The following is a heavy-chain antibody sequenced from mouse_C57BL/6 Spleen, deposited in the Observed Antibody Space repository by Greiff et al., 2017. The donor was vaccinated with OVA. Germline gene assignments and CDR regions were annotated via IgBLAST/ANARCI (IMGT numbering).Heavy chain of an antibody. D-gene: IGHD1-1*01. Sequence: EVQLQQSGAELVKPGASVKLSCTASGFNIKDYYMHWVKQRTEQGLEWIGRIDPEDGETKYAPKFQGKATITADTSSNTAYLQLSSLTSEDTAVDYCAESGSTVVEYYFDYWGQGTTLTVSS. CDR1: GFNIKDYY. J-gene: IGHJ2*01. CDR3: AESGSTVVEYYFDY. V-gene: IGHV14-2*01. CDR2: IDPEDGET.